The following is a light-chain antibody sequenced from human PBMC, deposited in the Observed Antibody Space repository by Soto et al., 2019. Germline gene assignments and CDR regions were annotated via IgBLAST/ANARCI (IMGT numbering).Light chain of an antibody. Sequence: DIQMTQSPSSLSASLGDTVTMTCRASQSIALSVNWYQQKPGKAPKLLIYVAFTLESGVPSRFSGSGSGTEFTLTIRSLQPEDFATYYCQQSFRRPITFGQGTRLEI. CDR3: QQSFRRPIT. J-gene: IGKJ5*01. V-gene: IGKV1-39*01. CDR2: VAF. CDR1: QSIALS.